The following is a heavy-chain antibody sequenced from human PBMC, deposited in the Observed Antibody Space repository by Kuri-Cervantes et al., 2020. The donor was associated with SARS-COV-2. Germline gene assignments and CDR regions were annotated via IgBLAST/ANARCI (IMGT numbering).Heavy chain of an antibody. V-gene: IGHV4-59*01. Sequence: GSLRLSCTVSGGSISSYYWSWIRQPPGKGLEWIGYIYYSGSTNYNPSLKSRVTISVDTSKNQFSLKLSSVTAADTAVYYCARDRRGDGSGYSSWFDPWGQGTLVTVSS. D-gene: IGHD3-22*01. CDR3: ARDRRGDGSGYSSWFDP. CDR1: GGSISSYY. CDR2: IYYSGST. J-gene: IGHJ5*02.